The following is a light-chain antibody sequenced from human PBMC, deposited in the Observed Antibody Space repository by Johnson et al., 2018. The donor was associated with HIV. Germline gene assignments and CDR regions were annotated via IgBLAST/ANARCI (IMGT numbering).Light chain of an antibody. V-gene: IGLV1-51*01. J-gene: IGLJ1*01. Sequence: QSVLTQPPSVSAAPGQKVTISCSGSSSNIGNNYVSWYQQLPGTAPKLLIYDNNKRPSGIPDRFSGSKSGTSATLVITGLQPGDEADYYCGTWDSSLSAYVFGTGTKVTVL. CDR2: DNN. CDR3: GTWDSSLSAYV. CDR1: SSNIGNNY.